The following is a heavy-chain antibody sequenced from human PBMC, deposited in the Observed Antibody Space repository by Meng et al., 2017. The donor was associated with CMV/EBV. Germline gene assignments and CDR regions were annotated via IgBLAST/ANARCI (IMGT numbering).Heavy chain of an antibody. CDR2: INPNTGGT. D-gene: IGHD2-2*02. V-gene: IGHV1-2*02. CDR1: GYTFTGYQ. J-gene: IGHJ6*02. CDR3: ARDPYCSSTSCYTGTPLNYGMDV. Sequence: ASVKVSCKASGYTFTGYQMHWVRQAPGQGLEWMGWINPNTGGTNYAQKFQGRVTMTRDTSISTACMELSRLRSGDTAVYYCARDPYCSSTSCYTGTPLNYGMDVWGQGTTVTVSS.